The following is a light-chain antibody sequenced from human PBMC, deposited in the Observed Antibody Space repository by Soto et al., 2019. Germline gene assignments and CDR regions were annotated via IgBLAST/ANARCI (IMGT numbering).Light chain of an antibody. CDR2: GAS. CDR3: QQYNNWPIT. Sequence: EVVLTQSPGTLSLSPGERATLSCRASQRVTSTYLAWYQQKPGQAPRLLIYGASNRATGIPDRFSGSGSGTEFTLTISGLQSEDFAVYYCQQYNNWPITFGQGTRLEIK. CDR1: QRVTSTY. V-gene: IGKV3D-15*01. J-gene: IGKJ5*01.